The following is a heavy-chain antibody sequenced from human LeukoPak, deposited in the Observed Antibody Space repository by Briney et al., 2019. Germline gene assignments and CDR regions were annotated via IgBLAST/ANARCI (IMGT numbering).Heavy chain of an antibody. CDR2: INPSGGST. CDR3: ARAYHIAAAGDYNWFDP. V-gene: IGHV1-46*01. CDR1: GYTFTSYY. D-gene: IGHD6-13*01. J-gene: IGHJ5*02. Sequence: ASVKVSCKASGYTFTSYYMHWVRQAPGQGLEWMGIINPSGGSTSYAQKFQGRVTMTRDMSTSTVYMELSSLRSEDTAVYYCARAYHIAAAGDYNWFDPWGQGTLVTVSS.